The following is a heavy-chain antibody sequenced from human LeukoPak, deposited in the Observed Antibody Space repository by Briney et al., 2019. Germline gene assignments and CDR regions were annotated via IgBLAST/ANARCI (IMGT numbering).Heavy chain of an antibody. CDR3: ASGPPGGYCSSTSCGPYYYYGMDV. D-gene: IGHD2-2*01. Sequence: GGSLRFSCAASGFTFSSYSMNWVRQAPGKGLEWVSSISSSSSYIYYADSVKGRFTISRDNAKNSLYLQMNSLRAEDTAVYYCASGPPGGYCSSTSCGPYYYYGMDVWGKGTTVTVSS. J-gene: IGHJ6*04. CDR2: ISSSSSYI. CDR1: GFTFSSYS. V-gene: IGHV3-21*01.